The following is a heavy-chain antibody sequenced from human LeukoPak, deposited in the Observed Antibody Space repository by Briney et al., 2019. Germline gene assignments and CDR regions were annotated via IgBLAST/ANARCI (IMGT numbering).Heavy chain of an antibody. V-gene: IGHV1-8*01. J-gene: IGHJ4*02. CDR3: ARDSKPIVLMVYAADY. D-gene: IGHD2-8*01. Sequence: ASVKVSCKASGYTFTSYDINWVRQATGQGLEWMGWMNPNSGNTGYAQKFQGRVTMTRNTSISTAYMELSSLRSEDTAVYYCARDSKPIVLMVYAADYWGQGTLVTVSS. CDR1: GYTFTSYD. CDR2: MNPNSGNT.